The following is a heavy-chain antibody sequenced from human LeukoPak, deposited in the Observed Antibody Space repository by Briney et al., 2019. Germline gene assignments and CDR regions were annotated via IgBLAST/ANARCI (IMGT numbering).Heavy chain of an antibody. J-gene: IGHJ4*02. CDR2: IYYSGST. V-gene: IGHV4-59*01. D-gene: IGHD1-26*01. CDR3: ARDSGSYKPFDY. Sequence: SETLSLTCTVSGGSISSYYWSWIRQPPGKGLERIGYIYYSGSTNYNPSLKSRVTISVDTSKNQFSLKLSSVTAADTAVYYCARDSGSYKPFDYWGQGTLVTVSS. CDR1: GGSISSYY.